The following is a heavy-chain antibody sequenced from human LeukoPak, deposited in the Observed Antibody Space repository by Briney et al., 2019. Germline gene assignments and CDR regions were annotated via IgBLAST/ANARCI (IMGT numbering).Heavy chain of an antibody. CDR1: GASFSGYY. D-gene: IGHD3-10*01. CDR2: INHTGDI. Sequence: SETLSLTCGVFGASFSGYYWSWIRQPPGKGLEWIGEINHTGDINYNPSLKSRVTISVDTSNNQFSLRLSSVTAADTAVYYCARGNRRLAYYGSGSRLPFDYWGQGTLVTVSS. V-gene: IGHV4-34*01. J-gene: IGHJ4*02. CDR3: ARGNRRLAYYGSGSRLPFDY.